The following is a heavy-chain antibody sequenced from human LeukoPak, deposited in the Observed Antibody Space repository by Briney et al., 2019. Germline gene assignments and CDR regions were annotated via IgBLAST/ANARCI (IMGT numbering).Heavy chain of an antibody. D-gene: IGHD3-10*01. V-gene: IGHV4-59*01. CDR3: ARMYYYGSGSYSPYDY. J-gene: IGHJ4*02. CDR2: IYYSGST. CDR1: GGSISSYY. Sequence: PSETLSLTCTVSGGSISSYYWSWIRQPPGKGLEWIGYIYYSGSTKYNPSLKSRVTISVDTSKNWFSLTLSSVTAADTAVYYCARMYYYGSGSYSPYDYWGQGTLVTVSS.